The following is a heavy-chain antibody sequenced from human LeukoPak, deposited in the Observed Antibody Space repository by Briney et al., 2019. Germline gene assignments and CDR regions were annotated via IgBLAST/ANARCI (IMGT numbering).Heavy chain of an antibody. V-gene: IGHV1-2*02. CDR2: INPNSGAT. Sequence: ASVKVSCKASGFTFIAYYMFWVRQAPGQGLEWMGWINPNSGATGHAQKFQGRVTMTRDTSISTSYMEVTGLRSDDTAVYFCARDGYCRGSSCPFQHWGQGTMVTVSS. J-gene: IGHJ1*01. D-gene: IGHD2-2*03. CDR3: ARDGYCRGSSCPFQH. CDR1: GFTFIAYY.